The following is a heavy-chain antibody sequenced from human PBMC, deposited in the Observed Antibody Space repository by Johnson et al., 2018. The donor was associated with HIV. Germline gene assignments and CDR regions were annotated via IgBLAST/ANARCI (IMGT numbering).Heavy chain of an antibody. D-gene: IGHD2-15*01. V-gene: IGHV3-49*04. J-gene: IGHJ3*02. Sequence: VQLVESGGGLVQPGRSLRLSCTGSGFTFDDYAMNWVRQAPGKGLEWVSVIRSKTYGGTTDYDGTVKGRFTISRDESKSIAYLQMNSLKTEDTAVYYFTREGDYSYVDAFDIWGQGTMVTVSS. CDR2: IRSKTYGGTT. CDR3: TREGDYSYVDAFDI. CDR1: GFTFDDYA.